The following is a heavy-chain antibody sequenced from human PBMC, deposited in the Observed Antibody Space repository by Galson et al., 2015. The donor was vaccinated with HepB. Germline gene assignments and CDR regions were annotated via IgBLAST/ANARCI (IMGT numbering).Heavy chain of an antibody. J-gene: IGHJ1*01. Sequence: VSCKASGYTFTGYYMHWVRQAPGQGLEWMGWINPNSGGTNYAQKFQGRVTMTRDTSISTAYMELSRLRSDDTAVYYCARDAGYDFWSGYPRHWGQGTLVTVSS. CDR1: GYTFTGYY. CDR3: ARDAGYDFWSGYPRH. D-gene: IGHD3-3*01. CDR2: INPNSGGT. V-gene: IGHV1-2*02.